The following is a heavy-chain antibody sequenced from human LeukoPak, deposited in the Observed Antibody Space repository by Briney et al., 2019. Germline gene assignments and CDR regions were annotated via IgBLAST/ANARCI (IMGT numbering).Heavy chain of an antibody. V-gene: IGHV3-7*01. CDR2: IKEDGARE. J-gene: IGHJ5*02. CDR3: TRDGWGNVLDL. Sequence: GGSLRLSCAASGFNFGSYWMSWVRQAPGKGLEWVAHIKEDGARENYVDSVKGRFTISRDNAKNALYLQMNNLRAEDTALYFCTRDGWGNVLDLWGQGTLVTVPS. D-gene: IGHD2-8*02. CDR1: GFNFGSYW.